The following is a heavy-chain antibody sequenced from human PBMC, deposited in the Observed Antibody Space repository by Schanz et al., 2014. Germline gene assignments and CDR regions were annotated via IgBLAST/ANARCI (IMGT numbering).Heavy chain of an antibody. J-gene: IGHJ4*02. CDR2: IKEDGSVK. Sequence: EVQLAESGGGLVQPGGSLRLSCAASTFTFSSDWMSWVRQAPGKGLEWVANIKEDGSVKDYVDSVKGRFTISRDNAKITLYLQTSSLTTEGTAVYYSARIGGSVWDDWAQGTLVTVSS. CDR1: TFTFSSDW. D-gene: IGHD3-10*01. CDR3: ARIGGSVWDD. V-gene: IGHV3-7*04.